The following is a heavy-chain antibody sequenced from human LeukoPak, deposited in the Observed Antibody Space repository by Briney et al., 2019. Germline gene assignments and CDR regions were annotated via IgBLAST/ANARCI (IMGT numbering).Heavy chain of an antibody. D-gene: IGHD3-3*01. CDR1: GGSIISGNYY. Sequence: SETLSLTCTVSGGSIISGNYYWGWIRQPPGKGLEWIGTIYYSGNTYYNPSLKSRVTISIDTSKMQFSLKLNSVTAADTAVYYCARAQLYYDFWSGSHWFDPWGQGTLVTVSS. V-gene: IGHV4-39*07. CDR2: IYYSGNT. CDR3: ARAQLYYDFWSGSHWFDP. J-gene: IGHJ5*02.